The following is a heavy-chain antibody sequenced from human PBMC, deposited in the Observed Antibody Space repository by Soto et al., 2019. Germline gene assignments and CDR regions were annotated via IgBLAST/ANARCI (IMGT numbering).Heavy chain of an antibody. CDR2: IYYSGST. J-gene: IGHJ4*02. CDR1: GGSISSYY. D-gene: IGHD3-3*01. Sequence: QVQLQESGPGLVKPSETLSLTCTVSGGSISSYYWSWIRQPPGKGLEWIGYIYYSGSTNYNPSLKSRVTISVDTSKNQFSLKLSSVTAADTAVYYCARTLVEASMDYWGQGTLVTVSS. CDR3: ARTLVEASMDY. V-gene: IGHV4-59*08.